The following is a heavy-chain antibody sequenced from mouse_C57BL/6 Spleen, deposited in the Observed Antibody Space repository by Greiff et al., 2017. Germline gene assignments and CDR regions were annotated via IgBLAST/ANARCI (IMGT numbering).Heavy chain of an antibody. CDR3: ARDGEFAY. V-gene: IGHV1-75*01. CDR2: IFRGSGST. Sequence: VQLQQSGPELVKPGASVKISCKASGYTFTVYSITWVKQRPGQGLAWVGWIFRGSGSTYYTEKFKSKATQTVDKSSSTAYMHLSSLKSEDSAIYYCARDGEFAYWGQGTLVTVSA. D-gene: IGHD2-13*01. J-gene: IGHJ3*01. CDR1: GYTFTVYS.